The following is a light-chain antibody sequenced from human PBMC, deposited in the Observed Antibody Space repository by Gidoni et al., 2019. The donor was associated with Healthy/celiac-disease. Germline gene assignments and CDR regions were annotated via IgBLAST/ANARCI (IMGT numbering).Light chain of an antibody. J-gene: IGKJ4*01. CDR1: PSISSN. CDR2: AAS. V-gene: IGKV1-39*01. Sequence: IQMTQSPSSLSASVGDRVTITCRASPSISSNLNWYQQNPGEAPKLLIFAASSLQRGVPSRFSGSGCGTDFTLTISSRLPEDFAASYCQQSYSTPPLTFGGGTKVEIK. CDR3: QQSYSTPPLT.